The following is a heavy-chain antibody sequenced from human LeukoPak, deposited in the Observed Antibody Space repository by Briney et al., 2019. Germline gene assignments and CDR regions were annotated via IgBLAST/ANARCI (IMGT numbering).Heavy chain of an antibody. CDR1: GRSFSGYY. CDR2: INHSGST. V-gene: IGHV4-34*01. D-gene: IGHD3-16*01. Sequence: PSETLSLTCAVYGRSFSGYYWSWIRQPPGKGLEWIGEINHSGSTNYNPSLKSRVTISVDTSKNQFSLKLSSVTAADTAVYYCARGGGYFNYWGQGTLVTVSS. J-gene: IGHJ4*02. CDR3: ARGGGYFNY.